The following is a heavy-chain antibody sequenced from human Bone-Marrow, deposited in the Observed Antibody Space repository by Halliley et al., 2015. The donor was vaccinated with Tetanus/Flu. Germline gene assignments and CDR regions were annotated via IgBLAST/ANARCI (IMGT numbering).Heavy chain of an antibody. V-gene: IGHV4-59*01. J-gene: IGHJ4*02. CDR3: ARWNNYGPPHFDF. D-gene: IGHD4-17*01. CDR1: GGPIIDYS. Sequence: TLSLTCTVYGGPIIDYSWSWIRQPPGKGLQWIGYIHHSGSTNYDPSLKSRVTISVDTPKRQFSLKLHSVTAADTAVYYCARWNNYGPPHFDFWGQGALVTVSS. CDR2: IHHSGST.